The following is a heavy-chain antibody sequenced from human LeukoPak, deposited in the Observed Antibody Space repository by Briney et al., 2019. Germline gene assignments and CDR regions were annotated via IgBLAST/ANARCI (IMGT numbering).Heavy chain of an antibody. CDR1: GFTFSSYG. CDR2: ISYDGSNK. Sequence: PGGSLRLSCAASGFTFSSYGMHWVRLAPGKGLEWVAVISYDGSNKYYADSVKGRFTVSRDNSKNTLYLQMNGLRAEDTAVYYCAKDLKWYSSSWSPAYYYGMDVWGQGTTVTVSS. J-gene: IGHJ6*02. V-gene: IGHV3-30*18. CDR3: AKDLKWYSSSWSPAYYYGMDV. D-gene: IGHD6-13*01.